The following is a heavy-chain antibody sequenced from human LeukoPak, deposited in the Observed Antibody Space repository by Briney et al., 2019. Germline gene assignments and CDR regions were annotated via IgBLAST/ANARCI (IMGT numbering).Heavy chain of an antibody. CDR1: GFTFSSYW. V-gene: IGHV3-74*01. D-gene: IGHD3-3*01. CDR2: INSDGSST. J-gene: IGHJ4*02. Sequence: GGSLRLSCAASGFTFSSYWMHWVRQAPGKGLVWVSRINSDGSSTSHADSVKGQFTISRDNAKNTLYLQMNSLRAEDTAVYYCARDHSYYDFWSGYYPNFDYWGQGTLVTVSS. CDR3: ARDHSYYDFWSGYYPNFDY.